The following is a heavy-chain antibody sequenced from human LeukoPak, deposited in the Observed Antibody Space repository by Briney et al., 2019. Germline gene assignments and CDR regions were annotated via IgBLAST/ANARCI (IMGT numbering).Heavy chain of an antibody. Sequence: SETLSLTCTVSGGSISSYYWSWIRQPPGKGLEWIGYIYYSGSTNYNPSLKSRVTISVDTSKNQFSLKLSSVTAADTAVYYCARDRGLGAMDVWGKGTTVTISS. D-gene: IGHD3-10*01. CDR1: GGSISSYY. CDR3: ARDRGLGAMDV. J-gene: IGHJ6*03. V-gene: IGHV4-59*01. CDR2: IYYSGST.